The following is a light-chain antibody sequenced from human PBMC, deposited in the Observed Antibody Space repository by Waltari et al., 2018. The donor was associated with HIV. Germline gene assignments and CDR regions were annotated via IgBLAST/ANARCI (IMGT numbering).Light chain of an antibody. V-gene: IGLV3-19*01. CDR2: GKN. CDR3: NSRDSSGNHYV. J-gene: IGLJ1*01. Sequence: SSELTQATAVALALGQTIRNTCKGDSLRSNYASWEQQKPGQAPVLVIYGKNNRPSGIPGRFSGSSSGNTASLIITGAQAEDDADYYCNSRDSSGNHYVFGTGTKVTVL. CDR1: SLRSNY.